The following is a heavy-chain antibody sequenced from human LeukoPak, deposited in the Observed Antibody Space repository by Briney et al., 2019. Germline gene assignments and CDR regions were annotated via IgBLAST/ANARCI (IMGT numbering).Heavy chain of an antibody. D-gene: IGHD2-2*01. J-gene: IGHJ4*02. V-gene: IGHV7-4-1*02. CDR1: GYTFTSYA. CDR3: ARSYCSSTSCYRNFDY. Sequence: ASVKVSCKASGYTFTSYAMNWVRQAPGQGLEWMGWINTNTGNPTYAQGFTGRFVFSLDTSVSTAYLQISSLKAEDTAVYYCARSYCSSTSCYRNFDYWGQGTLVTVSS. CDR2: INTNTGNP.